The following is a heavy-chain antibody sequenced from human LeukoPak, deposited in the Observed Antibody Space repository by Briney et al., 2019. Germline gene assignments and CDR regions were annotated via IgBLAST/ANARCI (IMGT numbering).Heavy chain of an antibody. V-gene: IGHV4-30-2*01. CDR1: GDSISSGDYS. CDR2: ISQSGNI. D-gene: IGHD5-18*01. CDR3: ARGKRYSYGYGGPHDAFDI. Sequence: SQTLSLTCTVSGDSISSGDYSWSWIRQPPGKGLEWIGYIYHIGYISQSGNIYQNPSLRSRVTISLDTSRNQFSLKLSSVTAADTAVYYCARGKRYSYGYGGPHDAFDIWGQGTMVTVSS. J-gene: IGHJ3*02.